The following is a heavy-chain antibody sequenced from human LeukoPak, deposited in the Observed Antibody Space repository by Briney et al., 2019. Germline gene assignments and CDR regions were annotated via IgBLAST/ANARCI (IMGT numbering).Heavy chain of an antibody. CDR1: GGSLSTYY. CDR2: FSYSEGS. V-gene: IGHV4-59*01. Sequence: SETLSLTCSLSGGSLSTYYWNWIRQPPGKGLEWIADFSYSEGSRYNPSLTGRASISVDTSKNQISLEVNAVTAADTAMYYCAREDYSYGFGYWGQGAMVTVFS. J-gene: IGHJ4*02. CDR3: AREDYSYGFGY. D-gene: IGHD3-16*02.